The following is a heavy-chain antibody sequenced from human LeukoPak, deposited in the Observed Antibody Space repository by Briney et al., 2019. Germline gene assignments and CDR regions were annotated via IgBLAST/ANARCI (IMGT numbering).Heavy chain of an antibody. CDR2: IYSGGST. Sequence: PGGSLRPSCAASGFTVSSNYMSWVRQAPGKGLEWVAVIYSGGSTYYADSVKGRFTISRDNSKNTLYLQMNSLRAEDTAVYYCARGYSSSWVFDYWGQGTLVTVPS. J-gene: IGHJ4*02. CDR3: ARGYSSSWVFDY. V-gene: IGHV3-53*01. D-gene: IGHD6-13*01. CDR1: GFTVSSNY.